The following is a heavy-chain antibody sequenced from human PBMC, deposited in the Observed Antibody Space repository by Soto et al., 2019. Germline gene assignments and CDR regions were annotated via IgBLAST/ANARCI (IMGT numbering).Heavy chain of an antibody. V-gene: IGHV3-30*18. J-gene: IGHJ6*03. CDR1: GFNFNTYG. D-gene: IGHD2-2*01. Sequence: GGSLRLSCAASGFNFNTYGMHWVRQTPGKGLEWVAVISYDGHNIYYVDSLKDRFTISRDNSKNTLYLQMNSLRPEDTAVYYCAKGEDCRSTSCYLRVYNHYHMDVWGKGTTVTVSS. CDR2: ISYDGHNI. CDR3: AKGEDCRSTSCYLRVYNHYHMDV.